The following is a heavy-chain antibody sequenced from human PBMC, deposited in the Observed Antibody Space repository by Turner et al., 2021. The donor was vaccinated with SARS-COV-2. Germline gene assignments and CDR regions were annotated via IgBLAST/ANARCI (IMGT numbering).Heavy chain of an antibody. CDR1: GSTFRGYY. Sequence: QVHLVQSGAEVKKPGASVRVSCEASGSTFRGYYIHWVRQAPGLGLEWMGWINPDTGDTFYAQKFQGRVTMTRDTAIDTAFMELNSLTSDDTAVYYCRAEDSSGPKGDYYQYAMDLWGQGTTVTVSS. J-gene: IGHJ6*02. CDR3: RAEDSSGPKGDYYQYAMDL. V-gene: IGHV1-2*02. CDR2: INPDTGDT. D-gene: IGHD3-22*01.